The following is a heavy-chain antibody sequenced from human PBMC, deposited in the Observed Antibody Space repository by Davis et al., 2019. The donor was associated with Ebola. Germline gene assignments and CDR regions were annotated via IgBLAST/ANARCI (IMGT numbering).Heavy chain of an antibody. D-gene: IGHD6-6*01. J-gene: IGHJ4*02. CDR2: ISSSSSYI. V-gene: IGHV3-21*04. CDR3: AREPWSIAAHYFDY. CDR1: GFTFSSYA. Sequence: GGSLRLSCAASGFTFSSYAMSWVRQAPGKGLEWVSSISSSSSYIYYADSVKGRFTISRDNAKNSLYLQMNSLRAEDTAVYYCAREPWSIAAHYFDYWGQGTLVTVSS.